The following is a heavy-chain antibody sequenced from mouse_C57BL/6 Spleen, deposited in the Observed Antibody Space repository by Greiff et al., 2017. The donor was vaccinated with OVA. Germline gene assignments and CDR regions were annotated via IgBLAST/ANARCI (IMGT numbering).Heavy chain of an antibody. J-gene: IGHJ2*01. CDR1: GYSITSGYY. Sequence: VQLKESGPGLVKPSQSLSLTCSVTGYSITSGYYWNWIRQFPGNKLEWMGYISYDGSNNYNPSLKNRISITRDTSKNQFFLKLNSVTTEDTATYYCARGDSNLYYFDYWGQGTTLTVSS. V-gene: IGHV3-6*01. CDR2: ISYDGSN. D-gene: IGHD2-5*01. CDR3: ARGDSNLYYFDY.